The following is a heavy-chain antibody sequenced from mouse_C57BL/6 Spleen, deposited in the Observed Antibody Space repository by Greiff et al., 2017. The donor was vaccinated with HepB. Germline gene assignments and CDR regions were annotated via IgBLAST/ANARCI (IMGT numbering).Heavy chain of an antibody. J-gene: IGHJ3*01. CDR2: ILPGSGST. CDR1: GYTFTGYW. CDR3: ARKSSGYWFAY. D-gene: IGHD3-2*02. Sequence: IQLQQSGAELMKPGASVKLSCKATGYTFTGYWIEWVKQRPGHGLEWIGEILPGSGSTNYNEKFKGKATFTADTSSNTAYMQLSSLTTEDSAIYYCARKSSGYWFAYWGQGTLVTVSA. V-gene: IGHV1-9*01.